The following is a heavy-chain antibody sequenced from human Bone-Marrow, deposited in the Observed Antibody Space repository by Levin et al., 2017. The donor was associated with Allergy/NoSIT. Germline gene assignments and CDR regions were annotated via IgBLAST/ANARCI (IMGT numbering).Heavy chain of an antibody. CDR2: ITNDGSDT. CDR1: GFTFSNYW. CDR3: ARDKPHNWFDP. Sequence: GGSLRLSCIASGFTFSNYWIHWVRQAPGKGLVWVSRITNDGSDTIYADSVKGRFTTSRDNAKNMVHLQMNSLTAEDTAVYYCARDKPHNWFDPWGQGTLVIVSS. J-gene: IGHJ5*02. V-gene: IGHV3-74*01.